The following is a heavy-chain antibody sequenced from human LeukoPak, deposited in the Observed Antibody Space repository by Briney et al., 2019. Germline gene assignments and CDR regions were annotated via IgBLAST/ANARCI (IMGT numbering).Heavy chain of an antibody. D-gene: IGHD2-2*02. J-gene: IGHJ4*02. Sequence: GGSLSLSCAASGFTFSSYAMHWVRQAPGKGLEWVAVISYDGSNKYYADSVKGRFTISRDNSKNTLYLQMNSLRAEDTAVYYCARDIVVVPAAIEGYWGQGTLVTVSS. CDR3: ARDIVVVPAAIEGY. CDR1: GFTFSSYA. V-gene: IGHV3-30-3*01. CDR2: ISYDGSNK.